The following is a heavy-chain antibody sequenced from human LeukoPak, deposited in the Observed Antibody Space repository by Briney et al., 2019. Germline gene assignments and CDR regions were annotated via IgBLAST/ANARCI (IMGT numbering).Heavy chain of an antibody. J-gene: IGHJ6*03. CDR2: IYYSGST. Sequence: SETLSLTCTVSGGSISSYYWSWIRQPPGRGLEWIGYIYYSGSTNYNPSLKSRVTISVDTSKNQFSLKLSSVTAADTAVYYCASTVTSSRGYYYYYYMDVWGKGTTVTISS. V-gene: IGHV4-59*12. CDR3: ASTVTSSRGYYYYYYMDV. CDR1: GGSISSYY. D-gene: IGHD4-17*01.